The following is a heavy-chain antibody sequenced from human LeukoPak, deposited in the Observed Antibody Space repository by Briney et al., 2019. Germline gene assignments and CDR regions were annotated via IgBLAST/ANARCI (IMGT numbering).Heavy chain of an antibody. CDR3: ARGDDFWSGSGRLDV. V-gene: IGHV4-59*12. Sequence: SETLSLTCTVSGGSISTYYWSWIRQPPGKGLEWIGYIYYSGSTYYNPSLKSRVTISVDTSKNQFSLKLSSVTAADTVVYYCARGDDFWSGSGRLDVWGKGTTVTVSS. CDR2: IYYSGST. J-gene: IGHJ6*04. CDR1: GGSISTYY. D-gene: IGHD3-3*01.